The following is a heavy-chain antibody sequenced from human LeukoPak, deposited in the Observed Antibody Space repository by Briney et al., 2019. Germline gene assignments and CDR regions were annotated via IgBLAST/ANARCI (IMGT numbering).Heavy chain of an antibody. J-gene: IGHJ4*02. CDR2: ISGSGGST. V-gene: IGHV3-23*01. CDR1: GFTFSSYA. CDR3: AKDRYSSSWSYYFDY. Sequence: GGSLRLSCAASGFTFSSYAMSWVRQAPGKELEWVSAISGSGGSTYYADSVKGRFTISRDNSKNTLYLQMNSLRAEDTAVYYCAKDRYSSSWSYYFDYWGQGTLVTVSS. D-gene: IGHD6-13*01.